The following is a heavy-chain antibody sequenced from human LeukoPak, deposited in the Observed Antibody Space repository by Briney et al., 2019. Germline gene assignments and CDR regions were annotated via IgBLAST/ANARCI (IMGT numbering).Heavy chain of an antibody. J-gene: IGHJ4*02. CDR1: GFTFSDYV. V-gene: IGHV3-23*01. CDR2: ISGSSEST. D-gene: IGHD3-10*01. CDR3: AKRPRGNYLDPFDY. Sequence: GGSLRLSCADSGFTFSDYVMTWARQAPGGRLEWVSAISGSSESTHYAVSVKGRFTISRDNSKNTLYMQMKSVRAEDMAVYYCAKRPRGNYLDPFDYWGQGTLVTVSS.